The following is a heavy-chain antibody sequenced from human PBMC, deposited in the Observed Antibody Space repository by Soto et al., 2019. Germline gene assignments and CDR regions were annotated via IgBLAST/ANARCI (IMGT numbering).Heavy chain of an antibody. D-gene: IGHD2-15*01. Sequence: GESLKISCKGSGYSFTSYWIGWVRQMPGKGLEWMGIIYPGDSDTRYSPSFQGQVTISADKSISTAYLQWSSLKASDTAMYYCARLFSDIVVVVAATVGFDYWGQGTLVTVSS. J-gene: IGHJ4*02. V-gene: IGHV5-51*01. CDR2: IYPGDSDT. CDR3: ARLFSDIVVVVAATVGFDY. CDR1: GYSFTSYW.